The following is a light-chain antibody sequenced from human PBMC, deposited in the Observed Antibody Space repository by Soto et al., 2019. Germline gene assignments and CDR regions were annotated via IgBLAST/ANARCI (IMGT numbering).Light chain of an antibody. CDR3: QKYDGAPLT. CDR2: AAS. J-gene: IGKJ4*01. Sequence: DIQMTQSPSSLSASVGDRVTITCRASQGISNYLAWYQQKPGKVPKLLIYAASTLQLGVPSRFSDSASGTDFTLTISSLQPEDVATYYCQKYDGAPLTFGGGTKVDIK. V-gene: IGKV1-27*01. CDR1: QGISNY.